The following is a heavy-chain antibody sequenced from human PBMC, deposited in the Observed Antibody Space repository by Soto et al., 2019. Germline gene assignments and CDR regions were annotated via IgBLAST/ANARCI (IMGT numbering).Heavy chain of an antibody. CDR1: GGTFSSYA. V-gene: IGHV1-69*13. CDR2: IIPIFRTA. CDR3: ARGLYYDILTGYDWFDP. D-gene: IGHD3-9*01. Sequence: SVKVSCKASGGTFSSYAISWVRQAPGQGLEWMGGIIPIFRTANYAQKFQARVTITADESTSTAYMELSSLRSEDTAVYYCARGLYYDILTGYDWFDPWGQGTLVTVSS. J-gene: IGHJ5*02.